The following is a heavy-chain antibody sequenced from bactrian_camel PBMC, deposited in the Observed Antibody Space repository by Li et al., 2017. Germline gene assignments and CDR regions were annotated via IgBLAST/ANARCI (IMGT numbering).Heavy chain of an antibody. V-gene: IGHV3S40*01. CDR2: ISGLGRTT. D-gene: IGHD1*01. J-gene: IGHJ4*01. Sequence: DVQLVESGGGLVQPGGSLTLSCAASGFAFSVSAMHWVRQAPGKGLEWVSVISGLGRTTNYANSVKGRFTISQDSARITAYLQMASLKPEDTAVYYCVPVALEERDGLVSCARWSQGTQVTVS. CDR1: GFAFSVSA.